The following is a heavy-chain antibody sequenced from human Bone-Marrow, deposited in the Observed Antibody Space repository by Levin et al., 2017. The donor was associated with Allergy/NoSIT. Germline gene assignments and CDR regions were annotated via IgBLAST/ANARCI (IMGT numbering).Heavy chain of an antibody. CDR1: GGSVSSGSYY. Sequence: SETLSLTCTVSGGSVSSGSYYWSWIRQPPGKGLEWIGYGYYRGSTNYNASLKSRVTISVDTSKNQFSLKVSSVTAADTAGYYWARENAEDSEDNPRDGMDVWGQGITVTVSS. V-gene: IGHV4-61*01. D-gene: IGHD2-15*01. CDR3: ARENAEDSEDNPRDGMDV. J-gene: IGHJ6*02. CDR2: GYYRGST.